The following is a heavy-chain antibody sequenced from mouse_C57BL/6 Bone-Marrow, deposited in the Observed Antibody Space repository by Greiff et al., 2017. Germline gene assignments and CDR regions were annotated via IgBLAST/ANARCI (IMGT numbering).Heavy chain of an antibody. D-gene: IGHD1-1*01. CDR2: IYPGGGYT. Sequence: QVQLQQSGAELVRPGTSVKMSCKASGYTFTNYWMGWAKQRPGHGLEWIGDIYPGGGYTNYNETFQGKATLTADKSSSTAYMQFSSLTSEDSAIYYCARCITASYYAMDYWGKGTSVTVSS. CDR3: ARCITASYYAMDY. J-gene: IGHJ4*01. V-gene: IGHV1-63*01. CDR1: GYTFTNYW.